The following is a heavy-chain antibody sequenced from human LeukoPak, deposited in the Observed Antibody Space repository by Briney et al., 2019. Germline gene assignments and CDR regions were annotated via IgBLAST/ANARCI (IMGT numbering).Heavy chain of an antibody. Sequence: GSLRLSCADSGFTFSSYSMNWVRQAPGKGLEWVSSISSSSSYIYYADSVKGRFTISRDNAKNSLYLQMNSLRAEDTAVYYCARDFGDSDAFDIWGQGTMVTVSS. CDR3: ARDFGDSDAFDI. CDR2: ISSSSSYI. J-gene: IGHJ3*02. CDR1: GFTFSSYS. V-gene: IGHV3-21*01. D-gene: IGHD4-17*01.